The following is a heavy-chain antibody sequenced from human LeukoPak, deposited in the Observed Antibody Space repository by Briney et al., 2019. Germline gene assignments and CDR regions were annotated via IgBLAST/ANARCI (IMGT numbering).Heavy chain of an antibody. D-gene: IGHD5-18*01. CDR3: ASSRPDTAMERLDY. V-gene: IGHV4-31*03. CDR1: GGSISSGGYY. Sequence: SETLSLTCTVSGGSISSGGYYWSWIRQHPGKGLEWIGYIYYSGSTYYNPSLKSRVTISVDTSKNQFSLKLSSVTAADTAVYYCASSRPDTAMERLDYWGQGTLVTVSS. J-gene: IGHJ4*02. CDR2: IYYSGST.